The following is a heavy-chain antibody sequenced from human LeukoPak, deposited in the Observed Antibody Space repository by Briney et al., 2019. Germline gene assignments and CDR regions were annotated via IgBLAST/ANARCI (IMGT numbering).Heavy chain of an antibody. CDR1: GFTFSSYA. Sequence: PGGSLRLSCAASGFTFSSYAMNWVRQAPGKGLEWVAGISGGGDSTYSADSVKGRFTISRDNSKNTLYLQMNSLRAEDTAVYYCAKGPCSSTSCSYIFHYWGQGALVTVSS. V-gene: IGHV3-23*01. D-gene: IGHD2-2*01. CDR3: AKGPCSSTSCSYIFHY. J-gene: IGHJ4*02. CDR2: ISGGGDST.